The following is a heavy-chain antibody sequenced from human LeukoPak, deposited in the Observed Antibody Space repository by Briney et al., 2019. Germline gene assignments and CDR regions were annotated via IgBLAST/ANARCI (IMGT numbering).Heavy chain of an antibody. D-gene: IGHD5-18*01. Sequence: SETLSLTCAVYGGSFSGYYWSWIRQPPGKGLEWIGEINHSGSTYYNPSLKSRVTISVDTSKNQFSLKLSSVTAADTAVYYCARPGLRSDSMVKMYYFDYWGQGTLVTVSS. J-gene: IGHJ4*02. CDR2: INHSGST. CDR3: ARPGLRSDSMVKMYYFDY. V-gene: IGHV4-34*01. CDR1: GGSFSGYY.